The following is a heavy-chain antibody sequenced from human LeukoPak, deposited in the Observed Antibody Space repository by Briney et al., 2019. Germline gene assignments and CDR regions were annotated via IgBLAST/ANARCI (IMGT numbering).Heavy chain of an antibody. CDR1: GFTFSSYA. D-gene: IGHD5-24*01. J-gene: IGHJ4*02. CDR3: AGAGRAKEWLFDY. CDR2: ISYDGNTK. Sequence: GRSLRLSCAASGFTFSSYAMHWVRQVPGKGLEWVAVISYDGNTKYYADSVKGRFTMSRDNSKNTLSLQMNSLRAEDTAVYYCAGAGRAKEWLFDYWGQGTLVTVSS. V-gene: IGHV3-30-3*01.